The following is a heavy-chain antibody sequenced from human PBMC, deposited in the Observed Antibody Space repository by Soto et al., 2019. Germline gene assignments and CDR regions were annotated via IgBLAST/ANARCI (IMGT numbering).Heavy chain of an antibody. CDR3: ARHLYYGSGSYSINWFDP. Sequence: SVKVSCKASGGTFSSYTISWVRQAPGQGLEWMGRIIPILGIANYAQKFQGRVTITADKSTSTAYMELSSLRSEDTAVYYCARHLYYGSGSYSINWFDPWGQGTLVTVSS. CDR1: GGTFSSYT. D-gene: IGHD3-10*01. CDR2: IIPILGIA. V-gene: IGHV1-69*02. J-gene: IGHJ5*02.